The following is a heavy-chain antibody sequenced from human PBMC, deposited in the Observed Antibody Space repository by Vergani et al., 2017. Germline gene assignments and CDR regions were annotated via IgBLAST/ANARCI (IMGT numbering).Heavy chain of an antibody. CDR3: ARHLAYCGGDCYPYYYGMDV. D-gene: IGHD2-21*02. Sequence: QLQLQESGPGLVKPSETLSLTCTVSGGSISSSSYYWGWIRQPPGKGLEWIWSIYYSGSTYYNPSLKSRVTISVDTSKNQFSLKLSSVTAADTAVYYCARHLAYCGGDCYPYYYGMDVWGQGP. CDR2: IYYSGST. J-gene: IGHJ6*02. V-gene: IGHV4-39*01. CDR1: GGSISSSSYY.